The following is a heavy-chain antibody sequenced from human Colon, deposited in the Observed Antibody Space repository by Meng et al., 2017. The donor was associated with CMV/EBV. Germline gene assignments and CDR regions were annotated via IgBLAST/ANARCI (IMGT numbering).Heavy chain of an antibody. V-gene: IGHV3-11*04. CDR1: GFTFSDYY. CDR3: ARDNVVVVPAAIHY. CDR2: ISSSGSTI. J-gene: IGHJ4*02. D-gene: IGHD2-2*01. Sequence: GGSLRLSCAASGFTFSDYYMSWIRQAPGKGLEWVSYISSSGSTIYYADSVEGRFTISRDNAKNSLYLQMNSLRAEDTAVYYCARDNVVVVPAAIHYWGQGTLVTVSS.